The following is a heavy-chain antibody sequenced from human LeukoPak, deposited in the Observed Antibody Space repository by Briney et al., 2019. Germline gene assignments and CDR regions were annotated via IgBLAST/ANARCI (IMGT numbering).Heavy chain of an antibody. D-gene: IGHD1-7*01. CDR2: SSGSGGST. Sequence: GGSLRLSCAASVFPFRSYAVRWVRQAPGKGLEWVSASSGSGGSTYYGDSAKGRFTITSENYKNMLNLQTKSPRAEDTAIYHCAKFVGTRDPPALCFCYWGKIALVT. V-gene: IGHV3-23*01. CDR3: AKFVGTRDPPALCFCY. CDR1: VFPFRSYA. J-gene: IGHJ4*02.